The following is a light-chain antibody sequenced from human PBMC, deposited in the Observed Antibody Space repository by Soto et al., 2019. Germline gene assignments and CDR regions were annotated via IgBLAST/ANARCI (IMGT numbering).Light chain of an antibody. CDR2: EVN. CDR3: TSYAGGNNV. V-gene: IGLV2-8*01. CDR1: SSDAGGYNY. Sequence: QSALTQPPSASGSPGQSVTISCTGTSSDAGGYNYVSWYQQHPDKVPKLMVYEVNKRPSGVPDRFSGSKSGNTASLTVSGLQAEDEADYYCTSYAGGNNVFGTGTKLTVL. J-gene: IGLJ1*01.